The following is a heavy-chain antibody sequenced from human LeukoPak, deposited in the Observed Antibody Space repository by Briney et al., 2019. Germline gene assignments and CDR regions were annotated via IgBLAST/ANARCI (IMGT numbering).Heavy chain of an antibody. Sequence: GGSLRLSCAASGFTFSSYAMSWVRQAPGKGLGWVSAIIGSGGSTYYADSVKGRFTISRDNSKNTLYLQMNSLRAEDTAVYYCAKGGYCSSTSCSLYPFDYWGQGTLVTVSS. CDR2: IIGSGGST. CDR1: GFTFSSYA. CDR3: AKGGYCSSTSCSLYPFDY. V-gene: IGHV3-23*01. D-gene: IGHD2-2*01. J-gene: IGHJ4*02.